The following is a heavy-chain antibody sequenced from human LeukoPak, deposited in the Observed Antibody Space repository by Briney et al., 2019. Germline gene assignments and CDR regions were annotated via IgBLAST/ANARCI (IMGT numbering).Heavy chain of an antibody. CDR2: INGYGSST. J-gene: IGHJ4*02. D-gene: IGHD5-18*01. V-gene: IGHV3-74*01. Sequence: PEGSLRLSCAASGFTFISYWMHWVRQATGKGLVWVSRINGYGSSTDFADSVKGRFTISRDNAKNTLYLQMNSLRAEDTAVYYCARDAPGNTALDYWGQGTLVTVSP. CDR1: GFTFISYW. CDR3: ARDAPGNTALDY.